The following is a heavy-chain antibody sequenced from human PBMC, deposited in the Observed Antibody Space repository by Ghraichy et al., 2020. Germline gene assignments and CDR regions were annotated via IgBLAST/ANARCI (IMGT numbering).Heavy chain of an antibody. D-gene: IGHD1-1*01. V-gene: IGHV4-30-2*01. CDR1: GGSINSVAFS. CDR2: ISHSGSA. CDR3: ARAVRPSSDTFGGAANDFYYGMDV. J-gene: IGHJ6*02. Sequence: SETLSLTCAVSGGSINSVAFSWAWIRQPPGQGLEWVGYISHSGSASSNPTLTGRATLSVDRSRNQFSLRLMSLIAADTAVYYCARAVRPSSDTFGGAANDFYYGMDVWGQGTSVTVS.